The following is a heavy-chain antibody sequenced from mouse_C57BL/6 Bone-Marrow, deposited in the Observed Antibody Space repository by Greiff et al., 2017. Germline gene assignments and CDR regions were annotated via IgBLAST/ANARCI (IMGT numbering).Heavy chain of an antibody. J-gene: IGHJ1*03. Sequence: QVTLKVSGPGILQPSQTLSLTCSFSGFSLSTFGMGVGWIRQPSGKGLEWLAHIWWDDDKYYNPALKSRLTISKDTSKHQVFLKIANVDTAVTATYYCARICYYGSSYVGYFDVWGTGTTVTVSS. CDR1: GFSLSTFGMG. V-gene: IGHV8-8*01. CDR2: IWWDDDK. CDR3: ARICYYGSSYVGYFDV. D-gene: IGHD1-1*01.